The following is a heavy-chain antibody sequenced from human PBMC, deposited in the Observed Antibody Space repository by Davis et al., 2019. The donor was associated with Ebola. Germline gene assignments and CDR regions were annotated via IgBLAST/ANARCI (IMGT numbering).Heavy chain of an antibody. D-gene: IGHD2-2*01. CDR1: GFTFSNAW. CDR3: AILPAALISLDY. Sequence: GESLKISCAASGFTFSNAWMNWVRQAPGKGLEWVSSISSSSSYIYYADSVKGRFTISRDNAKNSLYLQMNSLRAEDTAVYYCAILPAALISLDYWGQGTLVTVSS. J-gene: IGHJ4*02. V-gene: IGHV3-21*01. CDR2: ISSSSSYI.